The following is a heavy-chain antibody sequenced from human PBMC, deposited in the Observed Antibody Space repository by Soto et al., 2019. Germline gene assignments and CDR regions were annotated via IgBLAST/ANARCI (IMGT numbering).Heavy chain of an antibody. J-gene: IGHJ4*02. V-gene: IGHV5-51*01. D-gene: IGHD1-1*01. Sequence: PGESLKISCRVSGYSFTSHWIGWVRQMPGKGLEWMGIIYPGDSDTRYSPSFRGQVTMSVDKSINTAYLQWRSLKASDTAMYFCARPGPENSFDYWGQGTLVTVSS. CDR2: IYPGDSDT. CDR1: GYSFTSHW. CDR3: ARPGPENSFDY.